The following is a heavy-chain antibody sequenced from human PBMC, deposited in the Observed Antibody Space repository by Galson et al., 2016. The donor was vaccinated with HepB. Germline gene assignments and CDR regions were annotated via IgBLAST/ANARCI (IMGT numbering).Heavy chain of an antibody. CDR3: ARDSRGTNWGIPDYSYMGV. D-gene: IGHD7-27*01. CDR2: IIPMFATA. Sequence: SVKVSCKASGTTFSSDAISWVRQAPGQGPEWMGGIIPMFATANYAQKFQGRVKITADESTSTAYMELSSLRSEDTAVYYCARDSRGTNWGIPDYSYMGVWGKGTTVTVSS. J-gene: IGHJ6*03. V-gene: IGHV1-69*13. CDR1: GTTFSSDA.